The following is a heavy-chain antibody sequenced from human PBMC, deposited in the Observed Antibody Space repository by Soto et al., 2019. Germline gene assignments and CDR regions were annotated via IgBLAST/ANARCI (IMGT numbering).Heavy chain of an antibody. V-gene: IGHV3-21*01. Sequence: GGSLRLSCAASEFTFSSYSMNWIRQAPGKGLEWVSSISSSSSYIYYADSVKGRFTISRDNAKNSLYLQMNSLRAEDTAVYYCARSPGTTGWFDPWGQGTLVTVSS. CDR2: ISSSSSYI. J-gene: IGHJ5*02. CDR3: ARSPGTTGWFDP. D-gene: IGHD1-1*01. CDR1: EFTFSSYS.